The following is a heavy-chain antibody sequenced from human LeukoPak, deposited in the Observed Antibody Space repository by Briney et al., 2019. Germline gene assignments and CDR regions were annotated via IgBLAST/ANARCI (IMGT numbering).Heavy chain of an antibody. Sequence: SVKVSCKASGGTFSSYTISWVRQAPGQGLEWMGRIIPILGIANYAQKFQGRVTITADKSTSTAYMELSSLRSEDAAVYYCAREAGSYGLYYFDYWGQGTLVTVSS. CDR1: GGTFSSYT. CDR3: AREAGSYGLYYFDY. CDR2: IIPILGIA. D-gene: IGHD5-18*01. J-gene: IGHJ4*02. V-gene: IGHV1-69*04.